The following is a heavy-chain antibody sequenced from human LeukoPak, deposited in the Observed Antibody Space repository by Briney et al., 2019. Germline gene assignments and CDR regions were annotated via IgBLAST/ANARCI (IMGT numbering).Heavy chain of an antibody. CDR3: ARGGKSVPEDS. CDR2: IYYSRTA. V-gene: IGHV4-59*08. D-gene: IGHD6-19*01. J-gene: IGHJ4*02. CDR1: GGSISTYY. Sequence: PSETLSLTCSISGGSISTYYWSWIRQVPGKGLEWIGYIYYSRTANFNPSLKGRVTISDDTSKNQFFLNLRSVTAADTAIYYCARGGKSVPEDSWGKGILVTVSS.